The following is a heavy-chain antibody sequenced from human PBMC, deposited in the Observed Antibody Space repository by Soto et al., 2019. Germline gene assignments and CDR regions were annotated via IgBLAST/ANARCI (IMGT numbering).Heavy chain of an antibody. V-gene: IGHV2-5*02. J-gene: IGHJ4*02. Sequence: QITLKESGPTLVKPTQTLTLTCTFSGFSLTTDRVGVGWIRQPPGEALEWLAVIYWDDSKTYRPSLGSRLTITKDTSKNQVALTMTNMDSLDTATYYCAHAYGGRSLYWGQGTLVTVHS. D-gene: IGHD1-26*01. CDR1: GFSLTTDRVG. CDR2: IYWDDSK. CDR3: AHAYGGRSLY.